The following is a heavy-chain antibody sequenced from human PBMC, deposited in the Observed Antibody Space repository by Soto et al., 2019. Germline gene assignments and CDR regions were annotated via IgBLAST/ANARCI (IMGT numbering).Heavy chain of an antibody. CDR2: TNGNLGTG. D-gene: IGHD4-17*01. Sequence: QVQLVQSGAEVKRPGSSVKVSCKASGGTFSSYPISWVRQAPGQGLEWMGGTNGNLGTGNYAQKFRGRLTITTDIYTTTAYMELSSLTAEDTPVYYCARRDSHGYFRYFDNWGQGTLVTVSS. J-gene: IGHJ4*02. CDR1: GGTFSSYP. CDR3: ARRDSHGYFRYFDN. V-gene: IGHV1-69*06.